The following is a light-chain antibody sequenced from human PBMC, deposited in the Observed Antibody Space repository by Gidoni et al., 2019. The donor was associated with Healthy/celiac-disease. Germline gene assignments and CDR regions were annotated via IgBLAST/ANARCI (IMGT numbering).Light chain of an antibody. J-gene: IGKJ3*01. CDR1: QSISSY. CDR3: QQSYSTPLT. Sequence: DNKMTQSTSSLSASVGDRVTITCRASQSISSYLNWYQQKPGKAPKLLIYAASSLQSGVTSRFSGSGSGTDFTLTISSLQPEDFATYYCQQSYSTPLTFGPGTKVDIK. V-gene: IGKV1-39*01. CDR2: AAS.